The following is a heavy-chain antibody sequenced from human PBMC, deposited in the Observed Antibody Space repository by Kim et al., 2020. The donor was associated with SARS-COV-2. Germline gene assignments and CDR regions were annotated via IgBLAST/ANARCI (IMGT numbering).Heavy chain of an antibody. CDR3: ARDDNWGGFDY. Sequence: SETLSLTCTLSGDSIADYHWAWIRQTPGKGLEWIGDIYYTGYTNYNPSLMSRLTLSVDTSKNQFSLQLRSLTAADTAMYYCARDDNWGGFDYWGQGVLVTVSS. V-gene: IGHV4-59*01. J-gene: IGHJ4*02. CDR1: GDSIADYH. D-gene: IGHD7-27*01. CDR2: IYYTGYT.